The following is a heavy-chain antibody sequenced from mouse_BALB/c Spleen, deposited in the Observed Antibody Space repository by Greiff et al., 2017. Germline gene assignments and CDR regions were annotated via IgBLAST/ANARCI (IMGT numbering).Heavy chain of an antibody. CDR2: ISSGGSYT. CDR1: GFTFSSYA. J-gene: IGHJ3*01. Sequence: EVMLVESGGGLVKPGGSLKLSCAASGFTFSSYAMSWVRQSPEKRLEWVAEISSGGSYTYYPDTVTGRFTISRDNAKNTLYLEMSSLRSEDTAMYYCANEERAYWGQGTLVTVSA. CDR3: ANEERAY. V-gene: IGHV5-9-4*01.